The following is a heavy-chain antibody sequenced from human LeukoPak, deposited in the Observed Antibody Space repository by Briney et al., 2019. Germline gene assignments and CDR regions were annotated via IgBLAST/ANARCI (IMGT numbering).Heavy chain of an antibody. V-gene: IGHV4-30-4*01. CDR2: IYYSGST. CDR3: AREAVVAARWFDP. D-gene: IGHD2-15*01. CDR1: GGSISSGDYY. Sequence: SETLSLTCTVSGGSISSGDYYWSWIRQPPGKGLEWIGYIYYSGSTYYNPSLKSRVTISVDTPKNQFSLKLSSVTAADTAVYYCAREAVVAARWFDPWGQGTLVTVSS. J-gene: IGHJ5*02.